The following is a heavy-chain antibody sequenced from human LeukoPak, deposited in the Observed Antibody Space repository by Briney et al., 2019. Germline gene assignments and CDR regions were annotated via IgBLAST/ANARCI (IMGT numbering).Heavy chain of an antibody. V-gene: IGHV3-23*01. CDR2: ISGSGGST. Sequence: PGGSLRLSCAASGFTFSSYAMSWVRQAPGKGLEWVSAISGSGGSTYYADSVKGRFTISRDNSRNTLYLQMNSRRAEDTAVYYCAKGGSFYYDTSGYLYWGQGTLVTVSS. J-gene: IGHJ4*02. CDR1: GFTFSSYA. CDR3: AKGGSFYYDTSGYLY. D-gene: IGHD3-22*01.